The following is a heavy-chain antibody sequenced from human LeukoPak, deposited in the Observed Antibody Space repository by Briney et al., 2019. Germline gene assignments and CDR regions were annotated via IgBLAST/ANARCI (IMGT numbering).Heavy chain of an antibody. D-gene: IGHD2-2*01. J-gene: IGHJ4*02. CDR2: IYHSGST. CDR3: ARVRGYCSSTICYRYYFDY. CDR1: GYSISSGYY. V-gene: IGHV4-38-2*02. Sequence: PSETLSLTCTVSGYSISSGYYWGWIRQPPGKGLEWIGTIYHSGSTYYNPSLKSRVTISVDTSKNQFSLKRTSVTAADTAVYYCARVRGYCSSTICYRYYFDYWGQGTLVTVSS.